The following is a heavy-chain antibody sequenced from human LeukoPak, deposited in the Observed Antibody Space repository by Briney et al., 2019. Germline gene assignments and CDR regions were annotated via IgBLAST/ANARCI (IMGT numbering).Heavy chain of an antibody. CDR2: IHYTGAT. D-gene: IGHD3-9*01. CDR1: GGSITGYY. V-gene: IGHV4-34*01. CDR3: ARGNILTGYFFDF. Sequence: SSETLSLTCAVYGGSITGYYWSWLRQTPGRGLEWVGEIHYTGATSYNPSLKSRATISTHTSKTQFSRRLSSVTGADPAVYFCARGNILTGYFFDFWGQGALVTVSS. J-gene: IGHJ4*02.